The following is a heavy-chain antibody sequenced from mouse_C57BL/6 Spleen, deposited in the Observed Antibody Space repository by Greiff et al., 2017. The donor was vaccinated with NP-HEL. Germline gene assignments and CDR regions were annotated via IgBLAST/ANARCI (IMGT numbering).Heavy chain of an antibody. CDR1: GYTFTSYD. J-gene: IGHJ2*01. Sequence: VQGVESGPELVKPGASVKLSCKASGYTFTSYDINWVKQRPGQGLEWIGWIYPRDGSTKYNEKFKGKATLTVDTSSSTAYMELHSLTSEDSAVYFCARDGSTDYWGQGTTLTVSS. V-gene: IGHV1-85*01. CDR2: IYPRDGST. D-gene: IGHD1-1*01. CDR3: ARDGSTDY.